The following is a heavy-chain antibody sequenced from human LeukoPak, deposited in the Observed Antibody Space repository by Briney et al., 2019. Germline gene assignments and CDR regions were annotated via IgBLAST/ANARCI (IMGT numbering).Heavy chain of an antibody. CDR3: ARSTDWYADY. J-gene: IGHJ4*02. Sequence: GGSLRLSCAASGFTFGAYSMNWVRQAPGKGLEWISYITGTSTTIYYADSVRGRFTISRDNAKNSLYLQLNNLRADDTAVYYCARSTDWYADYWGQGTLVTVSS. CDR1: GFTFGAYS. D-gene: IGHD3-9*01. CDR2: ITGTSTTI. V-gene: IGHV3-48*01.